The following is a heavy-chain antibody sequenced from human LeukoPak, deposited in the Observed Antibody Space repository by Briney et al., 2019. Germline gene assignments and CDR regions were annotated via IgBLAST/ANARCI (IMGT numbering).Heavy chain of an antibody. V-gene: IGHV3-48*01. J-gene: IGHJ4*02. CDR2: ITSTSDTI. D-gene: IGHD3-22*01. Sequence: GGSLRLSCFASGFTSDNYWMSWVRQAPGEGLEWLSYITSTSDTIYYADSVKGRFTSSRDNAKNSVYLQMNSLRAEDTAVYYCARSSGYPFFDYWGQGTLVTVSS. CDR1: GFTSDNYW. CDR3: ARSSGYPFFDY.